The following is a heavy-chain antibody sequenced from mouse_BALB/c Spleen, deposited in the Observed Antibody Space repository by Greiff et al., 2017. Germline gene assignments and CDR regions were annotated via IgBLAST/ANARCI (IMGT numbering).Heavy chain of an antibody. V-gene: IGHV5-17*02. CDR2: IRSGSSTI. CDR1: GFTISSFG. D-gene: IGHD1-1*01. Sequence: EVQRVESGGGLVKPGGSRKLSCAASGFTISSFGMHWVSQAPEKELEWVAYIRSGSSTIYYADTVKGRFTISRDNPKNTLFLQMTSLRSEDTAMYYCARYYCGSSYAMDVWGEGTSVTVSS. CDR3: ARYYCGSSYAMDV. J-gene: IGHJ4*01.